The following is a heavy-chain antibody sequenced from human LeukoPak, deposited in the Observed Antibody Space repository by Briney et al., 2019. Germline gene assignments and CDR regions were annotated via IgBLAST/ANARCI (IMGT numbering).Heavy chain of an antibody. CDR2: IRSKIYGGTP. V-gene: IGHV3-49*04. J-gene: IGHJ4*02. Sequence: PGGSLRLSCAASGFTFSSYEMNWVRQAPGKGLEWVGFIRSKIYGGTPEYAAPVKGRFTISRDDSKGIAYLQMNSLKTEDTGVYYCTRDQTPYYWGQGTLVTVSS. CDR1: GFTFSSYE. CDR3: TRDQTPYY.